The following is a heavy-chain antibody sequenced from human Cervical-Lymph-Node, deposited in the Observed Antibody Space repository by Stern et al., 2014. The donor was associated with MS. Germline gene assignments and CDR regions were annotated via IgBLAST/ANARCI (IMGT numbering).Heavy chain of an antibody. V-gene: IGHV5-51*01. Sequence: EVQLVQSGAEVKKPGESLKISCKGSGYSFTANSIAWVRQMPGKGLEWMGIICPGDSDTRCSPSFQGEVTISADKSISTAYLQCSGLKASDTAMYYCARDYGDYAFDYWGQGTLVTVSS. CDR3: ARDYGDYAFDY. J-gene: IGHJ4*02. CDR2: ICPGDSDT. D-gene: IGHD4-17*01. CDR1: GYSFTANS.